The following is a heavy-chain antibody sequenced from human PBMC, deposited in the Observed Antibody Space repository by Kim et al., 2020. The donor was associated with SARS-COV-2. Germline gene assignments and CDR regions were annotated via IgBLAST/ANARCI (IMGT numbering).Heavy chain of an antibody. CDR3: ARGKILSLISRERVFDY. J-gene: IGHJ4*01. CDR1: GFTFNTYA. Sequence: GGSLRLSCAASGFTFNTYAMHWVRQAPGKGLEYVSTISGIGGSTYYANSVKGRFTISRDNSKNTLYLQMGSLRAEDMAVYYCARGKILSLISRERVFDY. V-gene: IGHV3-64*01. D-gene: IGHD1-1*01. CDR2: ISGIGGST.